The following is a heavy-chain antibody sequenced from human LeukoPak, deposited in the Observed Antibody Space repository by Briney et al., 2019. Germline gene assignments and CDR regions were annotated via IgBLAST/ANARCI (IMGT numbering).Heavy chain of an antibody. V-gene: IGHV3-23*01. J-gene: IGHJ4*02. CDR3: AKDFGCSYGWSDRYSFDY. D-gene: IGHD5-18*01. CDR1: GFTFRSYA. CDR2: ISDSGGST. Sequence: GGSLRLSCAASGFTFRSYAMSWVRQAPGKGLEWVSAISDSGGSTYYADSVKGRFTISRDKSKNMLYLQMNSLRAEDTAVYYCAKDFGCSYGWSDRYSFDYWGQGTLVTVSS.